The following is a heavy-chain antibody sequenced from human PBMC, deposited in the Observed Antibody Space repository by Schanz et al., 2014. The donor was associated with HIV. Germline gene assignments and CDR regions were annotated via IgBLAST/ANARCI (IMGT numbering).Heavy chain of an antibody. CDR1: GFAFSRYT. J-gene: IGHJ4*02. D-gene: IGHD3-3*01. Sequence: VQLVESGGGLVKPGESLRLSCTASGFAFSRYTMSWIRQAPGKGLEWVAVSSHDGSVKFYGDSVKGRFTISRDTFKNTVYLQMNSLRSEDTAVYYCAKASESISGVEGLDFWGQGTLVIVSS. CDR3: AKASESISGVEGLDF. V-gene: IGHV3-30*18. CDR2: SSHDGSVK.